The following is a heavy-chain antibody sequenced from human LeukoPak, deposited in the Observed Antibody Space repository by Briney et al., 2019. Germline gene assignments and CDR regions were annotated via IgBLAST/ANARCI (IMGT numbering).Heavy chain of an antibody. CDR2: IKEDGTQK. CDR3: ARPPAANPYYYYMDV. J-gene: IGHJ6*03. Sequence: GGSLRLSCAASGFTFNKSWMSWVRQAPGKGPEWVANIKEDGTQKYYVDSVKGRFTISRDNAKNSLYLQMNSLRAEDTAVYYCARPPAANPYYYYMDVWGKGTTVTVSS. D-gene: IGHD2-2*01. V-gene: IGHV3-7*01. CDR1: GFTFNKSW.